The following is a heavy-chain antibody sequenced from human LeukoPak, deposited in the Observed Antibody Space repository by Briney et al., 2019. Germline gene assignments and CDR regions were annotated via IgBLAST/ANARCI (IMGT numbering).Heavy chain of an antibody. Sequence: PGGSLRLSCAASGFTFSSYAMSWVRQAPGKGLEWVSAISGSGGSTYYADSVKSRFTISRDNSKNTLYLQMNSLRAEDTAVYYCAKGYSGSYYVVYFDYWGQGTLVTVSS. CDR3: AKGYSGSYYVVYFDY. V-gene: IGHV3-23*01. D-gene: IGHD1-26*01. CDR2: ISGSGGST. CDR1: GFTFSSYA. J-gene: IGHJ4*02.